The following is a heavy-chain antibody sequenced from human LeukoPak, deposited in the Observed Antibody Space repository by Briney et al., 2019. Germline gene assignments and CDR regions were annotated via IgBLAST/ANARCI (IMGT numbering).Heavy chain of an antibody. CDR3: ARHRSPDYYDSSPVFDAFDI. J-gene: IGHJ3*02. CDR1: GFTFSSYS. D-gene: IGHD3-22*01. Sequence: GGSLRLSCAASGFTFSSYSMNWVRQAPGEGLEWVSSISSSSSYIYYADSVKGRFTISRDNAKNSLYLQMNSLRAEDTAVYYCARHRSPDYYDSSPVFDAFDIWGQGTMVTVSS. CDR2: ISSSSSYI. V-gene: IGHV3-21*01.